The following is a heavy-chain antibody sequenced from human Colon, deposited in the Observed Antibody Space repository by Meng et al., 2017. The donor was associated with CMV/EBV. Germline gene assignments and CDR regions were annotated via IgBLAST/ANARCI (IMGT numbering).Heavy chain of an antibody. J-gene: IGHJ4*02. V-gene: IGHV3-72*01. Sequence: GESLKISCATSGFTFSDHYMDWVRQAPGRGLEWVGRSRNRANIYTTEYAPSVRGRFTISRDESKKLLFLHMTSLKTEDTAVYYCTSGHWYETYFDHWGQGTLVTVSS. CDR1: GFTFSDHY. D-gene: IGHD2-8*02. CDR3: TSGHWYETYFDH. CDR2: SRNRANIYTT.